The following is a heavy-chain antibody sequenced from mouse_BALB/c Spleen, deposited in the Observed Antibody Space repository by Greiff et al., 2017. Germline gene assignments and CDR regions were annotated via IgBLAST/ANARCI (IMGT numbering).Heavy chain of an antibody. J-gene: IGHJ4*01. CDR3: ARYGNYGGYAMDY. D-gene: IGHD2-1*01. CDR2: ISNGGGST. Sequence: EVKLMESGGGLVQPGGSLKLSCAASGFTFSSYTMSWVRQTPEKRLEWVAYISNGGGSTYYPDTVKGRFTISRDNAKNTLYLQMSSLKSEDTAMYYCARYGNYGGYAMDYWGQGTSVTVSS. V-gene: IGHV5-12-2*01. CDR1: GFTFSSYT.